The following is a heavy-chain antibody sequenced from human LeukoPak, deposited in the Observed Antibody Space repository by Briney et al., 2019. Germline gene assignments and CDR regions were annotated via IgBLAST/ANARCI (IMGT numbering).Heavy chain of an antibody. Sequence: ASVNVSCKASGGTFSSYAISWVRQAPGQGLEWMGGIIPIFGTANYAQKFQGRVTITADESTSTAYMELSSLRSEDTAVYYCARDLSRGSSVDYWGQGTLVTVSS. CDR2: IIPIFGTA. D-gene: IGHD6-6*01. J-gene: IGHJ4*02. CDR1: GGTFSSYA. V-gene: IGHV1-69*13. CDR3: ARDLSRGSSVDY.